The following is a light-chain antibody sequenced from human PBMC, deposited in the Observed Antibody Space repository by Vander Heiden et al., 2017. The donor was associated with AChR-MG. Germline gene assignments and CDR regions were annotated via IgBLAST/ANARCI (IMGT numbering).Light chain of an antibody. CDR3: SSYTSSSTLSYV. J-gene: IGLJ1*01. CDR1: SSDVGGYNY. CDR2: DVS. Sequence: QSALTQPASVSGSPGQSLTISCTRTSSDVGGYNYVSWYQQHPGKAPKLMIYDVSKRPSGVSNRFSGSKSGNTASLTISGLQAEDEADYYCSSYTSSSTLSYVFGTGTKVTVL. V-gene: IGLV2-14*01.